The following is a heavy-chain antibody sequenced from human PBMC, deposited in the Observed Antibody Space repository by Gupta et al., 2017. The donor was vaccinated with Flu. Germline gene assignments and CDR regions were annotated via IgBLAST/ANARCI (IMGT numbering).Heavy chain of an antibody. CDR2: INPNSGGT. CDR1: GYTFTVYY. D-gene: IGHD2-15*01. V-gene: IGHV1-2*02. CDR3: ARAGYCSGGSCYSHDD. J-gene: IGHJ4*02. Sequence: QVQLVQSGAEVKKPGASVKVYCKSSGYTFTVYYMHWVRQAPGQGLEWMGWINPNSGGTNYAQKFQGRVTMTRDTSISTAYMELSRLRSDDTAVYYCARAGYCSGGSCYSHDDWGQGTLVTVSS.